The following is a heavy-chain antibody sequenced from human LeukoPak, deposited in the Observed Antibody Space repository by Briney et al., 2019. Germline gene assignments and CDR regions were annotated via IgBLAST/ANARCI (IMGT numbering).Heavy chain of an antibody. J-gene: IGHJ3*02. Sequence: PSETLSLTCTVSDGSISSYYWSWIRQPPGKGLEWIGYIYYSGSTNYNPSLKSRVTISVDTSKNQFSLRLSSVTAADTAVYYCARDGDSGSYYGAFDIWGQGTMVTVSS. CDR1: DGSISSYY. CDR2: IYYSGST. CDR3: ARDGDSGSYYGAFDI. V-gene: IGHV4-59*01. D-gene: IGHD1-26*01.